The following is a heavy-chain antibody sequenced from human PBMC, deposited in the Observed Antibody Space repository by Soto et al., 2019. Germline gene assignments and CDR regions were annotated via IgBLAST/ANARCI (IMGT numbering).Heavy chain of an antibody. CDR3: AHGGPAASLDF. Sequence: QITLKESGPTLVKPTQTLTLTCTFSGFSLSKPGVGMGWVRQPPGKALQWLAVIYWNDDRRYSPSLKTRLTITKDTSKNQVVLTMTDMDPVDTATYYCAHGGPAASLDFWGQGTLVTVSS. J-gene: IGHJ4*02. CDR2: IYWNDDR. V-gene: IGHV2-5*01. CDR1: GFSLSKPGVG. D-gene: IGHD2-2*01.